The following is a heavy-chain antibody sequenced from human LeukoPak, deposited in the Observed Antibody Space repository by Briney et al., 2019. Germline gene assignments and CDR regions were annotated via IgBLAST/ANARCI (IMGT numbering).Heavy chain of an antibody. J-gene: IGHJ5*02. CDR1: GFTFSTYA. V-gene: IGHV3-23*05. D-gene: IGHD3-22*01. CDR2: IPIIGSKT. CDR3: VRDNYDNTGALAWFDP. Sequence: GGSLRLSCAASGFTFSTYAMRWISQAPGEGLEWVSAIPIIGSKTYHSDAVEGRFTISRDNSKNTLYLQMNSLRDEDTAIYYCVRDNYDNTGALAWFDPWGQGTLVTVSS.